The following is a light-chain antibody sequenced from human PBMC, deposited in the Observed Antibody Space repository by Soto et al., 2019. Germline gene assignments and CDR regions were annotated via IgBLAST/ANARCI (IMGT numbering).Light chain of an antibody. CDR2: EAS. V-gene: IGKV3-20*01. CDR1: QSVTSSY. CDR3: HQYGSSPLT. Sequence: EIVLTQSPGTLSLSPGDRATLSCRASQSVTSSYLAWFQQKPGQAPRLLIYEASSRATGIPDRFSGSGSGTDFTLTINILEPEDFAVYSCHQYGSSPLTFGQGTKLEIK. J-gene: IGKJ2*01.